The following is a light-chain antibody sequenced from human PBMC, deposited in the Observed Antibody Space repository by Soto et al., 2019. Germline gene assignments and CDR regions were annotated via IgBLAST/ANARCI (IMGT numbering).Light chain of an antibody. CDR1: SSNIENND. V-gene: IGLV1-51*01. CDR3: GTWDTSLSVWV. Sequence: QSVLTQPPSVSAAPGQKVVISCSGSSSNIENNDVSWYQQVPGTAPKLLIYDNNKRPSGIRDRFSGSKTGTSATLVITALQTGDEADYFCGTWDTSLSVWVFGGGTKLTVL. J-gene: IGLJ3*02. CDR2: DNN.